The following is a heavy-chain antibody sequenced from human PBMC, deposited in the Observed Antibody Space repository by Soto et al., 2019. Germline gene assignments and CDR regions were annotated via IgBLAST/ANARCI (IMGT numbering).Heavy chain of an antibody. CDR1: GFTFSSYA. Sequence: QVQLVESGGGVVQPGRSLRLSCAASGFTFSSYAMHWVRQAPGKGLEWVAVISYDGSNKYYADSVKGRFTISRDNSKNTLYLQMNSLRAEDTAVYYCARDPLDWGQGTLVTVSS. J-gene: IGHJ4*02. CDR3: ARDPLD. V-gene: IGHV3-30-3*01. CDR2: ISYDGSNK.